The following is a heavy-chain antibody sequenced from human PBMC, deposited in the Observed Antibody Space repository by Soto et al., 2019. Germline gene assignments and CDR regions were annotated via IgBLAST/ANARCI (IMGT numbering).Heavy chain of an antibody. D-gene: IGHD3-9*01. Sequence: PSETLSLTCTVSGGSISSGDYYWSWIRQPPGKGLEWIGYIYYSGSTYYNPSLKSRVTISVDTSKNQFSLKLSSVTAADTAVYYCAREGLRYFDWLLWGQGTPVPVSS. V-gene: IGHV4-30-4*01. CDR1: GGSISSGDYY. J-gene: IGHJ4*02. CDR3: AREGLRYFDWLL. CDR2: IYYSGST.